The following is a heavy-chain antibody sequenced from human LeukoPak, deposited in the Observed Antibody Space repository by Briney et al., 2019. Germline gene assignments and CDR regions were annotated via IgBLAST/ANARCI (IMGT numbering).Heavy chain of an antibody. CDR2: IYYSGIP. V-gene: IGHV4-30-4*01. CDR1: GGSISNGDYY. J-gene: IGHJ4*02. Sequence: SETLSLTCTVSGGSISNGDYYWSWIRQPPGRGLEWIGYIYYSGIPYSNPSLKSRLTISVDTSKNQFSLKLSSVNAADTAIYYSARVSSEYTFDYWGQGTLVTVSS. D-gene: IGHD1-1*01. CDR3: ARVSSEYTFDY.